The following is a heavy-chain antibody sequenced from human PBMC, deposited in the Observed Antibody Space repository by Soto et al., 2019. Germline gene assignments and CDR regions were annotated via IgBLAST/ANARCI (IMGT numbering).Heavy chain of an antibody. CDR2: ISCHNGNT. Sequence: QVQIEQSGGEVRKPGASVKVSCKSSGYSFTDYGITWVRQAPGKGPEWMGWISCHNGNTSQAQKFQDRVTMSTETPKNTAYMKLRSQRSDDTAGYYCTRGPRYNGGCYRAGFDPWGQGTLVTVSS. V-gene: IGHV1-18*01. CDR1: GYSFTDYG. D-gene: IGHD6-19*01. CDR3: TRGPRYNGGCYRAGFDP. J-gene: IGHJ5*02.